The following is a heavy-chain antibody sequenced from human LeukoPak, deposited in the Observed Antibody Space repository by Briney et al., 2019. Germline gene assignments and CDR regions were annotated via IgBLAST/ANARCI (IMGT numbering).Heavy chain of an antibody. J-gene: IGHJ5*02. CDR1: GGTFISYA. CDR2: IIPIFGTA. CDR3: AREPAAANWFDP. D-gene: IGHD2-2*01. V-gene: IGHV1-69*13. Sequence: GASVKVSCKASGGTFISYAISWVRQAPGQGLEWMGGIIPIFGTANYAQKFQGRVTITADESASTAYMELSSLRSEGTAVYYCAREPAAANWFDPWGQGTLVTVSS.